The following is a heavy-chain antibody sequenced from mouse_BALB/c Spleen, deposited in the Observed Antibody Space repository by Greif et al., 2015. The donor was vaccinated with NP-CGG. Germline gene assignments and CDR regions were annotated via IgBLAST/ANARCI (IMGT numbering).Heavy chain of an antibody. J-gene: IGHJ2*01. D-gene: IGHD3-2*01. V-gene: IGHV1-7*01. CDR2: INPSTGYT. CDR1: GYTFTSYW. Sequence: QVQLQQSGAELAKPGASVKMSCKASGYTFTSYWMHWVKQRPGQGLEWIGYINPSTGYTEYNQKFKDKATLTADKSSSTAYMQLSSLTSEDSAVYYCARRDISGYGYWGRGTTLTVSS. CDR3: ARRDISGYGY.